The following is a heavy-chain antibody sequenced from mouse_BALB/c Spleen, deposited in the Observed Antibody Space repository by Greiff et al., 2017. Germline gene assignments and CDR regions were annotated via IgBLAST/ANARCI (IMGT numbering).Heavy chain of an antibody. V-gene: IGHV5-9-4*01. CDR1: GFTFSSYA. CDR3: ERDPTGNYEFAY. Sequence: EVKLVESGGGLVKPGGSLKLSCAASGFTFSSYAMSWVRQSPEKRLEWVAEISSGGSYTYYPDTVTGRFTISRDNAKNTLYLEMSSLRSEDTAMYYCERDPTGNYEFAYWGQGTLVTVSA. J-gene: IGHJ3*01. CDR2: ISSGGSYT. D-gene: IGHD2-1*01.